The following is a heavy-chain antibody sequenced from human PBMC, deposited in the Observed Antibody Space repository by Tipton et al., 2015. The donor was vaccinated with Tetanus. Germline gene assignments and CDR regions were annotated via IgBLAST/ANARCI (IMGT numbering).Heavy chain of an antibody. CDR1: GYSFTGHY. V-gene: IGHV1-2*02. CDR2: INPNSGVT. J-gene: IGHJ4*02. CDR3: ARDSQNIPTEGTSVAAY. Sequence: QLVQSGAEVKNPGASAKVSCKASGYSFTGHYMHWVRQAPGQGLEWMGWINPNSGVTSYAQKLQGRVTMTRDTSTSTAYMELSRLRFDDTAVYYWARDSQNIPTEGTSVAAYWGQGTLVTVSS. D-gene: IGHD2/OR15-2a*01.